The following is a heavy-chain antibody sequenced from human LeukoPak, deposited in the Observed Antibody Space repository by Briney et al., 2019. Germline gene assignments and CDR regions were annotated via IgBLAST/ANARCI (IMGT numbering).Heavy chain of an antibody. J-gene: IGHJ3*02. CDR1: GGTFSSYA. CDR3: ARDSQPGAFDI. CDR2: IIPIFGTA. V-gene: IGHV1-69*05. D-gene: IGHD2-2*01. Sequence: GASVKVSCMASGGTFSSYAICWVRQAPGQGLEWMGRIIPIFGTANYAQKFQGRVTITTNESKSTAYMELSSLRSEDTAGYYCARDSQPGAFDIWGQGTMVTVSS.